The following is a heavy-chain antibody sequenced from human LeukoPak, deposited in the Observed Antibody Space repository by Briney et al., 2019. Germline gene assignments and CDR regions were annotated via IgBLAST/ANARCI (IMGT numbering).Heavy chain of an antibody. CDR2: IYYNGST. CDR3: ARIRRYDYDGFRPGWVYWYFDV. D-gene: IGHD4-23*01. Sequence: SETLSLTCSVSGGSISGYYCRWIRQPPGKGLEWIGFIYYNGSTNYNPSLKSRITISVDTSKNQFSLKLNSVTAADSAIFYCARIRRYDYDGFRPGWVYWYFDVWGRGTLVTVSS. CDR1: GGSISGYY. J-gene: IGHJ2*01. V-gene: IGHV4-59*01.